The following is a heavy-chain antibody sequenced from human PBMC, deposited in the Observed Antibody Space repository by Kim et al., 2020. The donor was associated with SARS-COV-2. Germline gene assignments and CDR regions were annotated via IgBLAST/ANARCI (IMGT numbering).Heavy chain of an antibody. Sequence: GGSLRLSCAASGFTFSSYAMSWVRQAPGKGLEWVSAISGSGGSTYYADSVKGRFTISRDNSKNTLYLQMNSLRAEDTAVYYCAKDFGAGGGSWMFDYWGQGTLVTVSS. CDR3: AKDFGAGGGSWMFDY. V-gene: IGHV3-23*01. CDR2: ISGSGGST. CDR1: GFTFSSYA. D-gene: IGHD2-15*01. J-gene: IGHJ4*02.